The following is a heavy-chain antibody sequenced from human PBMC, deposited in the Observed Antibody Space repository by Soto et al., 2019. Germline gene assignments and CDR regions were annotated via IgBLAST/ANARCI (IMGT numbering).Heavy chain of an antibody. Sequence: GEPLKIYCKSSGYSFTSYWISWVRQMPGKGLEWMGRIDPSDSYTNYSPSFQGHVTISADKSISTAYLQWSSLKASDTAMYYCARSIAARGGVDYYYYYGMDVWGQGTTVTVSS. CDR2: IDPSDSYT. CDR3: ARSIAARGGVDYYYYYGMDV. D-gene: IGHD6-6*01. V-gene: IGHV5-10-1*01. CDR1: GYSFTSYW. J-gene: IGHJ6*02.